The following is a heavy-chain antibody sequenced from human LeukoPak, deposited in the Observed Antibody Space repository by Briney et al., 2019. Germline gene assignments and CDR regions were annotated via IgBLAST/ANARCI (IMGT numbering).Heavy chain of an antibody. D-gene: IGHD5-12*01. Sequence: PSEALSLTCAVSGGSISSSNWWSWVRQPPGKGLEWIGYIYDTGSTNYSPSLKSRVTISVDTSKNQFSLKLSSVTAADTAVYYCARGGSGYDSFYYYGMDVWGQGTTVTVSS. CDR2: IYDTGST. J-gene: IGHJ6*02. V-gene: IGHV4-4*02. CDR1: GGSISSSNW. CDR3: ARGGSGYDSFYYYGMDV.